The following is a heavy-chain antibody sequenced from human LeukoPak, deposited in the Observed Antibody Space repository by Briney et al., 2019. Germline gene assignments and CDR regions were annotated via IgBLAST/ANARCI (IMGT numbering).Heavy chain of an antibody. J-gene: IGHJ6*03. Sequence: GGSLRLSCAASGFTFSSYSMNWVRQAPGKGLEWVSSISSSSSYIYYADSVKGRFTISRDNAKNSLYLQMNSLRAEDTAVYYCARGLRFLEWPTYYYMDVWGKGTTVTVSS. CDR3: ARGLRFLEWPTYYYMDV. CDR2: ISSSSSYI. D-gene: IGHD3-3*01. V-gene: IGHV3-21*01. CDR1: GFTFSSYS.